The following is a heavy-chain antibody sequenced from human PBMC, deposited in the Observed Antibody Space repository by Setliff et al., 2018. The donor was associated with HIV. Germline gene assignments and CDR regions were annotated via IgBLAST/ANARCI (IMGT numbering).Heavy chain of an antibody. Sequence: GGSLRLSCTTSGFNFGDYGMSWVRQAPGKGLEWVSFIRNKDYGETTEYAASVKGRFTISRDDSDSIAYLQMSSLTTEDTAVYYCGVGAFEGHSYGWVERYFDYWGQGTLVTVSS. J-gene: IGHJ4*02. CDR3: GVGAFEGHSYGWVERYFDY. D-gene: IGHD5-18*01. CDR1: GFNFGDYG. V-gene: IGHV3-49*04. CDR2: IRNKDYGETT.